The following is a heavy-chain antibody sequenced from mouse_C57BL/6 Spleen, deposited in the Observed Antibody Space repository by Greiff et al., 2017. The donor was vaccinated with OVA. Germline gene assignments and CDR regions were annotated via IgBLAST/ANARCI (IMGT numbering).Heavy chain of an antibody. D-gene: IGHD4-1*01. V-gene: IGHV5-9-1*02. CDR3: TRDLGTEYFDY. J-gene: IGHJ2*01. CDR2: ISSGGDYI. CDR1: GFTFSSYA. Sequence: DVMLVESGEGLVKPGGSLKLSCAASGFTFSSYAMSWVRQTPEKRLEWVAYISSGGDYIYYADTVKGRFTISRDNARNTLYLQMSSLKSEDTAMYYCTRDLGTEYFDYWGQGTTLTVSS.